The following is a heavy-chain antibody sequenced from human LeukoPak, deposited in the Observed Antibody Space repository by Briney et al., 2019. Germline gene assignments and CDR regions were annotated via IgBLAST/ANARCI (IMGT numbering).Heavy chain of an antibody. CDR3: AKDSAKKYDDY. D-gene: IGHD2/OR15-2a*01. J-gene: IGHJ4*02. CDR1: GFMFSSYW. CDR2: IKQDGSEK. V-gene: IGHV3-7*03. Sequence: PGGSLRLSCAACGFMFSSYWMTWVRQAPGKGLEWVANIKQDGSEKYYVDSVKGRFTISRENSKNTLYLQMNSLRAEDTAVYYCAKDSAKKYDDYWGQGTLVTVSS.